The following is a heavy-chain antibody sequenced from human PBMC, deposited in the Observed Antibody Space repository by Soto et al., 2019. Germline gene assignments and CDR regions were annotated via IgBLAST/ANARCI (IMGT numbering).Heavy chain of an antibody. V-gene: IGHV4-34*01. D-gene: IGHD2-2*01. CDR1: GGSFSGYY. CDR2: INHSGST. CDR3: ARHVGTLLRGYCASTSCRFDP. J-gene: IGHJ5*02. Sequence: SETLSLTCAVYGGSFSGYYWSWIRKPPGKGLEWIGEINHSGSTRYSPSFQGQVTISADKSISTAYLQWSSLKASDTAMYYCARHVGTLLRGYCASTSCRFDPWGQGTLVNGSS.